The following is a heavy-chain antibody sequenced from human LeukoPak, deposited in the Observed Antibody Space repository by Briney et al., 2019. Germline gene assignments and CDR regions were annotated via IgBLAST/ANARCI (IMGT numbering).Heavy chain of an antibody. V-gene: IGHV3-30*04. CDR2: ISYDGSNK. J-gene: IGHJ4*02. Sequence: GGSLRLSCAASGFTFSSYAMHWVRQAPGKGLEWVAVISYDGSNKYYADSVKGRFTISRDNSKNTLYLQMNSLRAEDTAVYYCARDPTPDIVVVVAANRHYWGRGTLVTVSS. CDR3: ARDPTPDIVVVVAANRHY. CDR1: GFTFSSYA. D-gene: IGHD2-15*01.